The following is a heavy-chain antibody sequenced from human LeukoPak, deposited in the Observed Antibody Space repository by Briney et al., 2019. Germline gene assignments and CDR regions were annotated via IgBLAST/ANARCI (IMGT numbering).Heavy chain of an antibody. D-gene: IGHD6-19*01. Sequence: GASLQISCKGSGSSFTSYWIGWVRQLPGKGLEWMGIIYPGDSDTRYSPSFQGQVTISADKSISTAYLQWSSLKASDTAMYYCARLWKRIAVAGGVDYWGQGTLVTVSS. J-gene: IGHJ4*02. V-gene: IGHV5-51*01. CDR1: GSSFTSYW. CDR3: ARLWKRIAVAGGVDY. CDR2: IYPGDSDT.